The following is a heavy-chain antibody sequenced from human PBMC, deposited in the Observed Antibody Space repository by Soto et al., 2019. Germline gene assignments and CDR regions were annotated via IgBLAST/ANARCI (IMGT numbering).Heavy chain of an antibody. CDR3: ARETVLGTDNWFDP. CDR2: LYTSGNT. J-gene: IGHJ5*02. CDR1: GGSFTTYY. V-gene: IGHV4-4*07. Sequence: QVQLQESGPGLVKPSETLSLTCTVSGGSFTTYYWNWIRQPAGKRLEWIGRLYTSGNTKYNPSLKRRLTMSLDTSKRQFSLKLSSVTAADTAIYYCARETVLGTDNWFDPWGQGILVTVSS. D-gene: IGHD6-19*01.